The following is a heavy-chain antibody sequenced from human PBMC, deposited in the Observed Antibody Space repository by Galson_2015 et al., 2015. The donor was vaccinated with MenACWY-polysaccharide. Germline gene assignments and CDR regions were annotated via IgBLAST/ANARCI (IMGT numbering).Heavy chain of an antibody. V-gene: IGHV3-48*03. CDR1: GFTFSSSE. J-gene: IGHJ4*02. D-gene: IGHD5-18*01. CDR2: ISSSAGTT. CDR3: ARVPGGGYGHVFDY. Sequence: SLRLSCAVSGFTFSSSEMTWVRQAPGKGLEWLSYISSSAGTTYYADSVRGRFTISRDNAKSSVYLQMNSLRAEDTAVYYCARVPGGGYGHVFDYWGQGTLVTVSS.